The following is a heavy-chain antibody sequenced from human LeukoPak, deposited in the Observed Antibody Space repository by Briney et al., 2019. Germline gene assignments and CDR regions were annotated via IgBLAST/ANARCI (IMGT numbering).Heavy chain of an antibody. D-gene: IGHD6-13*01. CDR1: GGSISSSNW. V-gene: IGHV4-4*02. Sequence: PSETLSLTCAVSGGSISSSNWWSWVRQPPGKGLEWIGEIYHSGSTNYNPSLKSRVTISVDKSKNQFSLNVSSVTAADTAVYYCARDLYSSSWYERYFDYWGQGTLVTVSS. CDR3: ARDLYSSSWYERYFDY. J-gene: IGHJ4*02. CDR2: IYHSGST.